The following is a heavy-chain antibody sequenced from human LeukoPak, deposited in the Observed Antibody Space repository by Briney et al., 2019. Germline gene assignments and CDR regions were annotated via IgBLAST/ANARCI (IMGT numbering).Heavy chain of an antibody. J-gene: IGHJ4*02. CDR1: GFTVITND. CDR3: ARGVEPLAANTLAY. D-gene: IGHD1-14*01. V-gene: IGHV3-53*01. CDR2: LYSDGNT. Sequence: GGSLRLSCAASGFTVITNDMTWARQAPGKGLEWVSVLYSDGNTKYADSVQGRFTISRDNSKNTLYLEMNSLSPDDTAVYYCARGVEPLAANTLAYWGQGTLVTVSS.